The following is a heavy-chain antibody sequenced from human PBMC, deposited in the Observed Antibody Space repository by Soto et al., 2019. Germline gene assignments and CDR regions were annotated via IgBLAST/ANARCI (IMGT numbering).Heavy chain of an antibody. CDR1: GYTFTSYG. J-gene: IGHJ3*02. V-gene: IGHV1-18*01. CDR3: AFTITFGPRTLDI. D-gene: IGHD3-16*01. CDR2: ISAYNGNT. Sequence: ASVKVSCKASGYTFTSYGISWVRKAPGQGLEWMGWISAYNGNTDYAQKLQGRVTMTTDTSTSTAYMELRSLRSDDTAVYYCAFTITFGPRTLDIWGQGTMVTVSS.